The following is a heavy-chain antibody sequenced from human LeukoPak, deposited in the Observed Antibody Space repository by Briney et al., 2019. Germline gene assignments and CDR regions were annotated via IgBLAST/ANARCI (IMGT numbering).Heavy chain of an antibody. CDR2: ISSSGSTI. Sequence: GGSLRLSCAASGFTFSSHSMNWVRQAPGKGLEWVSYISSSGSTIFYADSVKGRFTISRDNAKNSLYLQMNSLRAEDTAVYYCARDLEYTTSSGDYWGQGTLVIVSS. CDR1: GFTFSSHS. V-gene: IGHV3-48*03. J-gene: IGHJ4*02. D-gene: IGHD6-6*01. CDR3: ARDLEYTTSSGDY.